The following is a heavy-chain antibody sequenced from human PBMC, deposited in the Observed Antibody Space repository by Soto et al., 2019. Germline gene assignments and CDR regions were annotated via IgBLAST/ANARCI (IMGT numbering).Heavy chain of an antibody. V-gene: IGHV3-48*01. D-gene: IGHD2-2*01. CDR2: ITSSDVT. CDR1: GFTFSTHS. J-gene: IGHJ4*02. CDR3: VGEVGFQLIY. Sequence: GGSLRLSCAASGFTFSTHSMNWVRQAPGKGLEWISYITSSDVTMYADSVKGRFTISRDNAKNSLYLQMNSLRGEDTAVYFCVGEVGFQLIYWGQGTLVTVSS.